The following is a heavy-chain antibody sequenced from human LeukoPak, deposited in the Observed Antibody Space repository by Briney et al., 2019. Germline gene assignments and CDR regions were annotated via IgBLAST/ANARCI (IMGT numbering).Heavy chain of an antibody. CDR3: AIQYPQGSYFDY. J-gene: IGHJ4*02. CDR2: IYPGDSDT. CDR1: GYTFTNYW. Sequence: GESLKISCKGSGYTFTNYWIGWVRQMPGKGLEWMGIIYPGDSDTRYSPSFQGQVTISADKSITTAYLQWSSLKASDTAMYFCAIQYPQGSYFDYWGQGTLVTVSS. V-gene: IGHV5-51*01.